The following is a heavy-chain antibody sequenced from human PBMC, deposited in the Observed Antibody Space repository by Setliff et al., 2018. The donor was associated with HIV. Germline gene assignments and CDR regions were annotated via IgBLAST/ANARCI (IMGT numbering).Heavy chain of an antibody. CDR2: INAGNGNT. D-gene: IGHD3-3*01. CDR1: GYTFTSYA. J-gene: IGHJ4*02. V-gene: IGHV1-3*01. Sequence: ASVKVSCKASGYTFTSYAMHWVRQAPGQRLEWMGWINAGNGNTKYSQKFQGRVTITRDTSAGTAYMELSRLRSDDTAVYYCARAYTIFGVVTLYYWGQGTLVTVSS. CDR3: ARAYTIFGVVTLYY.